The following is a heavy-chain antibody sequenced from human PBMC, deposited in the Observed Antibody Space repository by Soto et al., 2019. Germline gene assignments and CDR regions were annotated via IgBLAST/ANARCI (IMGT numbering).Heavy chain of an antibody. CDR1: GGTFSSYA. CDR2: IIPIFGTA. Sequence: QVQLVQSGAEVKKPGSSVKVSCKASGGTFSSYAISWVRQAPGQGLEWMGGIIPIFGTANYAQKFQGRVTITADESTSTAYMELSSLRSEDTAVYYCARELATVTETNHYYYGMDVWGQGTTVTVSS. CDR3: ARELATVTETNHYYYGMDV. D-gene: IGHD4-17*01. V-gene: IGHV1-69*01. J-gene: IGHJ6*02.